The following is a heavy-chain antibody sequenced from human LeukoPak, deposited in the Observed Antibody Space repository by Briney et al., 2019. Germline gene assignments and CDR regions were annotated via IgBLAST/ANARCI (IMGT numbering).Heavy chain of an antibody. D-gene: IGHD2/OR15-2a*01. CDR2: ISTRGRTI. J-gene: IGHJ4*02. Sequence: GGSLRLSCAASGFTFNNYEMNWVRQAPGKELEWVSYISTRGRTIYYADSVKGRFTISRDNAKNSLYLQMNSLRAEDTAVYYCARDPRFSYFDYWGQGTLVTVSS. V-gene: IGHV3-48*03. CDR3: ARDPRFSYFDY. CDR1: GFTFNNYE.